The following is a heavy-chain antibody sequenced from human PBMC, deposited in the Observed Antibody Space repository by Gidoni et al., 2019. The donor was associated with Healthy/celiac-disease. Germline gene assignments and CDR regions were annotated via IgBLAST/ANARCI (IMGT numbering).Heavy chain of an antibody. V-gene: IGHV4-59*01. CDR1: GGSISSYY. D-gene: IGHD4-17*01. CDR3: ARDRTPIYGGKRGGFDY. Sequence: QVQLQESGPGLVKPSETLSLTCTVSGGSISSYYWSWIRQPPGKGLEWIGYIYYSGSTNYNPSLKSRVTISVDTSKNQFSLKLSSVTAADTAVYYCARDRTPIYGGKRGGFDYWGQGTLVTVSS. J-gene: IGHJ4*02. CDR2: IYYSGST.